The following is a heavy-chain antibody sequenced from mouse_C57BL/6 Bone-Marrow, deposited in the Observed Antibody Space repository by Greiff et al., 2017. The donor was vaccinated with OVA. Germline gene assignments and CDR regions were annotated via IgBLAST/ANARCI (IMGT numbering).Heavy chain of an antibody. CDR2: ISAGGSYT. J-gene: IGHJ3*01. CDR1: GFTFSSYA. V-gene: IGHV5-4*01. CDR3: ASVLRTAPFAY. Sequence: EVQLMESGGGLVKPGGSLKLSCAASGFTFSSYAMSWVRQTPEKRLEWVATISAGGSYTYYPDNVKGRFTISRDNTKNNLYLQMSHLKSEDTARYYGASVLRTAPFAYWGQGTLVTVSA. D-gene: IGHD4-1*01.